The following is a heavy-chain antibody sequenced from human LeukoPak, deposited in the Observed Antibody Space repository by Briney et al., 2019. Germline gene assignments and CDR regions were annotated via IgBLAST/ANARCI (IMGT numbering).Heavy chain of an antibody. CDR2: ISYDGTNT. CDR1: GVTFSSYA. D-gene: IGHD6-13*01. V-gene: IGHV3-30-3*01. Sequence: PGRSLRLSCAASGVTFSSYAIHWVRQAPDKGLEWVAAISYDGTNTYYADSVKGRFTISRDNSENTLYLQMHSLRAEDTAVYYCARDWAASATGEFDYWGQGTLLTVSS. CDR3: ARDWAASATGEFDY. J-gene: IGHJ4*02.